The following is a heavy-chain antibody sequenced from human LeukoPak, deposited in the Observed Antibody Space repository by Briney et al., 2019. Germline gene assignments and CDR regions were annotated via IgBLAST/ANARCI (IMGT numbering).Heavy chain of an antibody. D-gene: IGHD2-2*01. Sequence: SETLSLTCTVSGGSISSSSYYWGWIRQPPGKGLEWIGSFYYDGSTYYNPSLKSRVTVSVDTSKNQLSLRLTSVSAADTAFYYCVRRAHVDMPVWGQGTLVTVSS. CDR1: GGSISSSSYY. V-gene: IGHV4-39*01. CDR2: FYYDGST. J-gene: IGHJ3*01. CDR3: VRRAHVDMPV.